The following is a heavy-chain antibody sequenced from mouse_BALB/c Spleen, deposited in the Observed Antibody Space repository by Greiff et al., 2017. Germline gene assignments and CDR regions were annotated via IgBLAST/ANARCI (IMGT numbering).Heavy chain of an antibody. CDR1: GYTFTSYW. V-gene: IGHV1-87*01. CDR2: IYPGDGDT. J-gene: IGHJ3*01. CDR3: AREITTGGWFAY. D-gene: IGHD2-4*01. Sequence: QVQLKQSGAELARPGASVKLSCKASGYTFTSYWMQWVKQRPGQGLEWIGAIYPGDGDTRYTQKFKGKATLTADKSSSTAYMQLSSLASEDSAVYYCAREITTGGWFAYWGQGTLVTVSA.